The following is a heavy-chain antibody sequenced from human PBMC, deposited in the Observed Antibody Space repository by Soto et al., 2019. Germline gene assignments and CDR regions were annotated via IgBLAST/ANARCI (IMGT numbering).Heavy chain of an antibody. D-gene: IGHD2-21*01. CDR2: ISGSGYST. CDR1: GFTFTSHA. CDR3: TRSSSDFFLHHMDV. Sequence: EVQLLESGGGLVQPGGSLRLSCAASGFTFTSHAMSWVRQAPGKGLECVSGISGSGYSTYYSDSVKGRFAISRDNSKNTMFLQMNSLRADDTAVYYCTRSSSDFFLHHMDVWGQGTTVSVSS. V-gene: IGHV3-23*01. J-gene: IGHJ6*02.